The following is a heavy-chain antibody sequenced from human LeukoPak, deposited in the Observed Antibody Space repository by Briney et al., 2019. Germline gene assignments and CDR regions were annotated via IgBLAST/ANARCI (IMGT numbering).Heavy chain of an antibody. CDR1: GFTASSNY. V-gene: IGHV3-33*08. CDR3: LRGSGSYYSTFDY. CDR2: IWYDGSNK. Sequence: GGSLRLSCAASGFTASSNYMSWVRQAPGKGLEWVAVIWYDGSNKYYADSVKGRFTISRDNSKNTLYLQMNSLRAEDTAVYYCLRGSGSYYSTFDYWGQGTLVTVSS. J-gene: IGHJ4*02. D-gene: IGHD3-10*01.